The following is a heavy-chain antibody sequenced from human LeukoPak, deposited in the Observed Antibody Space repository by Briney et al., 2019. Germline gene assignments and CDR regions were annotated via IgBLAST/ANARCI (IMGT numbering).Heavy chain of an antibody. CDR2: SHHSGST. V-gene: IGHV4-61*01. J-gene: IGHJ4*02. Sequence: SETLSLTRTVSGDSFTSVTDYWAWIRQPPGKGLEWIGYSHHSGSTNYNPSLRSRVTISVDTSKNQFSLKVTSVAAADTAVYYCARGPLWASQIPGYLNYWGQGTLVTVSS. D-gene: IGHD7-27*01. CDR1: GDSFTSVTDY. CDR3: ARGPLWASQIPGYLNY.